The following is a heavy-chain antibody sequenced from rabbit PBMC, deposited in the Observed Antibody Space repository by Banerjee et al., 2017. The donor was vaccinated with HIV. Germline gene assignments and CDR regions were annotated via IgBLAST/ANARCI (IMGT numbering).Heavy chain of an antibody. CDR2: IYSGSSGST. CDR1: GIDFSSSDY. V-gene: IGHV1S40*01. D-gene: IGHD7-1*01. CDR3: ARTNYAGYGLNL. Sequence: QSLEESGGDLVKPGASLTLTCTASGIDFSSSDYMCWVRQAPGKGLEWIACIYSGSSGSTYYASWAKGRFTISKTSSTTVTLQMTSLTAADTATYFCARTNYAGYGLNLWGPGTLVTVS. J-gene: IGHJ4*01.